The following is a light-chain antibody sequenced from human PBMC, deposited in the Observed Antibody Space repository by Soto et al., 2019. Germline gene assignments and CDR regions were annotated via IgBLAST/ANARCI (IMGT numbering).Light chain of an antibody. Sequence: QSALTQPPSASGSPGQSVTISCTGTSSDVGGYNYVSWYQQHPGKAPKLMISEVSKRPSGVPDRFSGYKSGNTASLTVSGLQAEDEADYYCSSYAGSNNLMFGGGTKLTVL. CDR1: SSDVGGYNY. CDR2: EVS. V-gene: IGLV2-8*01. CDR3: SSYAGSNNLM. J-gene: IGLJ3*02.